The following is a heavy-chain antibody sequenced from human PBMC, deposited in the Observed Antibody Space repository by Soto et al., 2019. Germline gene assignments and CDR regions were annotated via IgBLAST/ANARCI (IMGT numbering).Heavy chain of an antibody. CDR2: INPSGGST. J-gene: IGHJ5*02. D-gene: IGHD2-15*01. V-gene: IGHV1-46*03. CDR1: GYTFTSYY. CDR3: ARADCSGGSCYRGWFDP. Sequence: GASVKVSCKASGYTFTSYYMHWVRQAPGQGLEWMGIINPSGGSTSYAQKFQGRVTMTRDTSTSTVYVELSSLRSEDTAVYYCARADCSGGSCYRGWFDPWGQGTLVTVSS.